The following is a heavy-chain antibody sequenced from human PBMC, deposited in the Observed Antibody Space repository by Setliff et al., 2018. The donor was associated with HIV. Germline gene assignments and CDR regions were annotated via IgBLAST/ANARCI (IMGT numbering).Heavy chain of an antibody. CDR3: ARGWGHDGFDV. D-gene: IGHD7-27*01. CDR1: GRSFCGYY. Sequence: PSETLSLTCAVYGRSFCGYYWNWIRQSPGKGLEWIGEINHSGGTNYNPSLKSRATMSIDTSKNQFSLNVSSVTAADTAVYYCARGWGHDGFDVWGQGTMVTVSS. V-gene: IGHV4-34*01. J-gene: IGHJ3*01. CDR2: INHSGGT.